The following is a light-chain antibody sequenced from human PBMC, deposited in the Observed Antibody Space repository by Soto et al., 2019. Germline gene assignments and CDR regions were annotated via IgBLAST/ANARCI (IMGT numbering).Light chain of an antibody. CDR1: SSSIGAGYD. Sequence: QSVLPQPPSVSGAPGQRVTISCTGSSSSIGAGYDVHWYQQLPGTAPKLLIYGNNNRPSGVPDRFSGSKSGTSASLAITGLQAEDEADYYCQSYDSSLSGYVFGTGTKVT. CDR2: GNN. J-gene: IGLJ1*01. V-gene: IGLV1-40*01. CDR3: QSYDSSLSGYV.